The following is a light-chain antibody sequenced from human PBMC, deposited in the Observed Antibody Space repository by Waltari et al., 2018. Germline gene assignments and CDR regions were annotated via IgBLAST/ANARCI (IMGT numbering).Light chain of an antibody. CDR3: QQYGTSPPLT. V-gene: IGKV3-20*01. Sequence: EIVLTQSPGTLSLCPGERATLSCRASQPYSSSYLAGYQQKPGQAPRLLIYGASSRAAGCPDRFSGSGSGTDFTLTISRLEPEDFAVYYCQQYGTSPPLTFGGGTKVEIK. J-gene: IGKJ4*01. CDR2: GAS. CDR1: QPYSSSY.